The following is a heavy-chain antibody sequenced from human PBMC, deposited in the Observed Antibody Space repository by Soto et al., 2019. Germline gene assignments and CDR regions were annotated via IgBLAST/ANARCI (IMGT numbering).Heavy chain of an antibody. CDR2: IKSKSAGGTT. J-gene: IGHJ4*02. Sequence: EVPLVESGGGLVKPGGSVRLSCAASGFTFSNAWMSWVRQAPGKGLEWVGRIKSKSAGGTTEYDAPVKDRFTISRDDSKNTRYLQLNSLKIEDTAVYYCARDHRSSGKIFDSWGQGTLVTVSS. D-gene: IGHD3-22*01. V-gene: IGHV3-15*01. CDR3: ARDHRSSGKIFDS. CDR1: GFTFSNAW.